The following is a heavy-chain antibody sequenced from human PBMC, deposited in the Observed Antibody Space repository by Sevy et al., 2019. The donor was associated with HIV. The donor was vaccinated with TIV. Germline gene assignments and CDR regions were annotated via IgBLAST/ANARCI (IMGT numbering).Heavy chain of an antibody. CDR1: GFTFTRYT. J-gene: IGHJ4*02. D-gene: IGHD2-8*01. CDR3: AREGCTKPHDY. Sequence: GGSLRLSCMTSGFTFTRYTMTWVRQAPGKGLEWVSTFCFGDGKMYYADSVKGRFTFSRDISKNTVYLQMNSLRADDTAVYYCAREGCTKPHDYWGQGALVTVSS. V-gene: IGHV3-23*01. CDR2: FCFGDGKM.